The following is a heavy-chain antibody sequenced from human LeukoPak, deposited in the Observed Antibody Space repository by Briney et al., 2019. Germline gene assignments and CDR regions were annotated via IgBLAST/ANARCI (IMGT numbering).Heavy chain of an antibody. CDR2: ISRSSGYT. D-gene: IGHD3-16*01. J-gene: IGHJ4*02. Sequence: PGGTLSLTCAASGFTFSSYAMHWIRQPPGKGLEWVSYISRSSGYTDYADSVKGRITISRDNAKNSLYLQMNSLRAEDTTVYDCARYGSNGVYDWGQGNLVSVSS. V-gene: IGHV3-21*05. CDR1: GFTFSSYA. CDR3: ARYGSNGVYD.